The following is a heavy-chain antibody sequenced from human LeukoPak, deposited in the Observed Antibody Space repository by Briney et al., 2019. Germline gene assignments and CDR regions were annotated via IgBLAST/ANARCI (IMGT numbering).Heavy chain of an antibody. CDR2: IYHSGST. V-gene: IGHV4-38-2*02. J-gene: IGHJ6*03. CDR3: ARGQGGYYMDV. CDR1: GYSISSGYY. D-gene: IGHD2-15*01. Sequence: SETLSLTCTVSGYSISSGYYWGWIRQPPGKGLEWIGSIYHSGSTYYNPSLKSRVTISVDTSKNQFSLKLSSVTAADTAVYYCARGQGGYYMDVWGKGTTVTVSS.